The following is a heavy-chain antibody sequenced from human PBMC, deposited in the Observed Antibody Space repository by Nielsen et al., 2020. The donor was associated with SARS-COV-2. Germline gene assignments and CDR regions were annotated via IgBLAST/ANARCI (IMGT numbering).Heavy chain of an antibody. CDR2: VSDDGTKA. D-gene: IGHD2-2*01. V-gene: IGHV3-30*04. Sequence: GESLKISCAASGFTFSKYGMHWVRQAPGLGLEWLTVVSDDGTKASYADSVQGRFTVSRDNSHNTLYLQMNSLRSKDTAVYYCATTSDCRTVTCYRHFDHWGRGTLVTVSS. CDR3: ATTSDCRTVTCYRHFDH. CDR1: GFTFSKYG. J-gene: IGHJ4*02.